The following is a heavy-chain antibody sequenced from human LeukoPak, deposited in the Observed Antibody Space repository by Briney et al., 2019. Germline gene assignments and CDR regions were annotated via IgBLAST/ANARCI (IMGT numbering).Heavy chain of an antibody. CDR1: GFTFSSYS. V-gene: IGHV3-21*01. Sequence: GGSLRLSCAASGFTFSSYSMNWVRQAPGKGLEWVSSISSSSSYIYYADSVKGRFTISRDNAKNSLYLQMNSLRAEDTAVYCCARMAGTANFDYWGQGTLVTVSS. D-gene: IGHD6-19*01. CDR2: ISSSSSYI. J-gene: IGHJ4*02. CDR3: ARMAGTANFDY.